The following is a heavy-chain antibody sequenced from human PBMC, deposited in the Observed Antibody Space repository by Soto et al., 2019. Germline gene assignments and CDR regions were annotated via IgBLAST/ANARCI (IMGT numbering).Heavy chain of an antibody. CDR2: IKGKAANAPP. J-gene: IGHJ4*02. CDR3: AWHGTPSFYFHS. Sequence: VGSLRLSCTVSGLTFRDAWMNWVRQAPGKGLEWVGNIKGKAANAPPEYAESVKGRFTVSRDDPKNTMYLQMNGLKTEDTAVSYCAWHGTPSFYFHSWGQGTLVTVSS. V-gene: IGHV3-15*05. D-gene: IGHD1-1*01. CDR1: GLTFRDAW.